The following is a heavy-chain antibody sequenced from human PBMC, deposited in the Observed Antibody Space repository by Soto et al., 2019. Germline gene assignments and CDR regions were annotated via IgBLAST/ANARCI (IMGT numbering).Heavy chain of an antibody. J-gene: IGHJ4*02. CDR1: GDSISSSTHY. CDR3: ARQWGVGSGSYYNAVAY. CDR2: IYYSGST. D-gene: IGHD3-10*01. V-gene: IGHV4-39*01. Sequence: PSETRSLTGTVSGDSISSSTHYWGWIRQSPGKGLEWIGSIYYSGSTYYNPSLKSPVTISVDTSKNQFSLKLTSVTAADTAVYYCARQWGVGSGSYYNAVAYWAQGTLVTVSS.